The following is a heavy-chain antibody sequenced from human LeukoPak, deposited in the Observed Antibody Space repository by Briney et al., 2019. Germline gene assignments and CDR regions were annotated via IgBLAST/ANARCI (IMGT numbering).Heavy chain of an antibody. CDR3: ARGLSHRDSGYDPFDY. J-gene: IGHJ4*02. V-gene: IGHV4-39*01. Sequence: SETLSLTCTVSGGSISSSSYYWGWIRQPPGKGLEWIGSIYYSGSTYYNPSLKSRVTISVDTSKNQFSLKLSSVAAADTAVYYCARGLSHRDSGYDPFDYWGQGTLVTVSS. CDR2: IYYSGST. CDR1: GGSISSSSYY. D-gene: IGHD5-12*01.